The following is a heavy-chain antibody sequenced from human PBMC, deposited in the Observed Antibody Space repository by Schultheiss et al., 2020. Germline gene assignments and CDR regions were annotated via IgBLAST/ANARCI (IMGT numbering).Heavy chain of an antibody. CDR1: GFTFSSYS. V-gene: IGHV3-21*01. CDR2: ISSSSSYI. Sequence: GGSLRLSCAASGFTFSSYSMNWVRQAPGKGLEWVSSISSSSSYIYYADSVKGRFTISRDNAKNSLYLQMNSLRAEDTAVYYCARGPSSHYYYYYGMDVWGQGTTVTVSS. CDR3: ARGPSSHYYYYYGMDV. J-gene: IGHJ6*02.